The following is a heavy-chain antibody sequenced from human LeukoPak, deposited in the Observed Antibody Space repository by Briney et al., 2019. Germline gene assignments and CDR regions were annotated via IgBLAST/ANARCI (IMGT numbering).Heavy chain of an antibody. CDR1: GGSISSYY. V-gene: IGHV4-59*01. D-gene: IGHD3-22*01. CDR3: ARRANSGFDAFDI. Sequence: SETLSLTCIVSGGSISSYYWSWIRQPPGKGLEWIGYIYYSGSTNYNPSLKSRVTISVDTSKNQFSLKLSSVTAADTAVYYCARRANSGFDAFDIWGQGTMVTVSS. J-gene: IGHJ3*02. CDR2: IYYSGST.